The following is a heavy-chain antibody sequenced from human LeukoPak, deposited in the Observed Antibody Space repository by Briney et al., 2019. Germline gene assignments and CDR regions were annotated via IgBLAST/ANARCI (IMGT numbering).Heavy chain of an antibody. Sequence: PSETLSLTCTVSGASMRSYYWSWIRQPPGKGLEWIGYIFYSGSTNYSPSLKSRVTISVDTSNNQFSLRLSSVTAADTAVYYCARDPFGSNAFDIWGQGTVVAVSS. CDR3: ARDPFGSNAFDI. J-gene: IGHJ3*02. CDR2: IFYSGST. CDR1: GASMRSYY. D-gene: IGHD3-10*01. V-gene: IGHV4-59*01.